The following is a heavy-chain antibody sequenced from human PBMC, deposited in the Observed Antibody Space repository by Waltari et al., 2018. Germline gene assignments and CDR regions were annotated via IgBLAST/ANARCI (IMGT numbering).Heavy chain of an antibody. Sequence: EVQLLESGGGLVQPGGSLRLSCAASGFTFSSYAMSWVRQAPGKGLEWVSAISGSGGSKYYADSVKGRFTISRDNSKNTLYLQMNSLRAEDTAVYYCAKVGDDFWSGYDFDYWGQGTLVTVSS. J-gene: IGHJ4*02. V-gene: IGHV3-23*01. D-gene: IGHD3-3*01. CDR1: GFTFSSYA. CDR2: ISGSGGSK. CDR3: AKVGDDFWSGYDFDY.